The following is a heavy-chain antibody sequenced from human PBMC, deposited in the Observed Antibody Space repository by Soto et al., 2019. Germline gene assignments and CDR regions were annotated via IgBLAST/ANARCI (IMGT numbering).Heavy chain of an antibody. D-gene: IGHD3-10*01. CDR2: IYHSGST. J-gene: IGHJ6*02. CDR1: GGSISSSNW. CDR3: ARDPTRGLLWFGELLKTPYYYGMDV. V-gene: IGHV4-4*02. Sequence: LSLTCAVSGGSISSSNWWSWVRQPPGKGLEWIGEIYHSGSTNYNPSLKSRVTISVDKSKNQFSLKLSSVTAADTAVYYCARDPTRGLLWFGELLKTPYYYGMDVWGQGTTVTVSS.